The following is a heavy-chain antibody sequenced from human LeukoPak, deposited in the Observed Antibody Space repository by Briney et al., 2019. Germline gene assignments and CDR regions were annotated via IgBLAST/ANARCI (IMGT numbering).Heavy chain of an antibody. CDR2: IIPIFGTA. D-gene: IGHD5-18*01. Sequence: GASVKVSCKASGYTFTSYGISWVRQAPGQGLEWMGGIIPIFGTANYAQKFQGRVTITADESTSTAYMELSSLRSEDTAVYYCAREGYSYFSSPTTWGQGTLVTVSS. CDR1: GYTFTSYG. V-gene: IGHV1-69*13. J-gene: IGHJ4*02. CDR3: AREGYSYFSSPTT.